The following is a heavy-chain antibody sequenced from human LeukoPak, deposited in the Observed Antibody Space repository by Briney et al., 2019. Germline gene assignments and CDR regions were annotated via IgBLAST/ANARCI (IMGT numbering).Heavy chain of an antibody. CDR2: ISSSDSTI. CDR1: GFTFSDYY. CDR3: AKGSGSYLSPLYYFDY. D-gene: IGHD1-26*01. V-gene: IGHV3-11*01. J-gene: IGHJ4*02. Sequence: GGSLRLSCAASGFTFSDYYMSWIRQAPGKGLEWVSYISSSDSTIYYADSVKGRFTISRDNAKNSLYLQMNSLRAEDTAVYYCAKGSGSYLSPLYYFDYWGQGTLVTVSS.